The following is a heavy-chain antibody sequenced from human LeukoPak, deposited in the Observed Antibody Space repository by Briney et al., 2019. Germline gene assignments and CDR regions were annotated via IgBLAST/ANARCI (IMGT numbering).Heavy chain of an antibody. CDR2: IYYSGST. CDR1: GGSISSGGYY. CDR3: ARDPPHTANYYYYMDV. V-gene: IGHV4-31*03. Sequence: ASETLSLTCTVSGGSISSGGYYWSWIRQHPGKGLEWIGYIYYSGSTYYNPSLKSRVTISVDTSKNQFSLKLRSVTAADTAVYYCARDPPHTANYYYYMDVWGKGTTVTVSS. D-gene: IGHD5-18*01. J-gene: IGHJ6*03.